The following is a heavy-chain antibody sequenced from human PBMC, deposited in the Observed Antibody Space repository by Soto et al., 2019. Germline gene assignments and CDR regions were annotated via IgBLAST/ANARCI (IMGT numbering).Heavy chain of an antibody. CDR1: GFIFSDYA. CDR2: ISYGGDNK. J-gene: IGHJ4*02. Sequence: QVQLVESGGGVVQPGRSLRLSCAASGFIFSDYAMHWVRQAPGKGLEWVAVISYGGDNKYYADSVRGRFAISRDNLKNTLYLQMNSLNPEDTAVYHCAKARHSTSWYGVGADFWGQGTLVTVSS. D-gene: IGHD6-13*01. V-gene: IGHV3-30*09. CDR3: AKARHSTSWYGVGADF.